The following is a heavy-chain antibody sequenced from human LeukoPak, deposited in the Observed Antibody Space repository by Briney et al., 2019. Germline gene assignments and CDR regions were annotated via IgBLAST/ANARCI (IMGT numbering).Heavy chain of an antibody. J-gene: IGHJ3*02. V-gene: IGHV3-23*01. Sequence: GGSLRLSCAASGYNFGIYSMTCVRHAPGKGLEWVSVISADGGTTFYADSVKGRFTISRDNAKNSLYLQMNSLRAEDAAVYYCAREGDSSSWYSGDSFDIWGQGTMVSVSS. D-gene: IGHD6-13*01. CDR1: GYNFGIYS. CDR2: ISADGGTT. CDR3: AREGDSSSWYSGDSFDI.